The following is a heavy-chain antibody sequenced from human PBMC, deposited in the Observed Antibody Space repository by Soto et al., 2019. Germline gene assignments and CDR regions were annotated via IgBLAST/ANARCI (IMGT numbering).Heavy chain of an antibody. D-gene: IGHD6-19*01. J-gene: IGHJ4*02. V-gene: IGHV3-11*05. CDR2: ISSSGTSA. Sequence: QVQLEESGGGLVKPGGSLRLSCAASGFTFSAVYMSWIRQAPNKGLEYISYISSSGTSANYADSVKGRFTISRDNAKNSLYLQMNSLRAEDTAVYYCARVRGAVTGPYFDYWGQGALVTVSS. CDR3: ARVRGAVTGPYFDY. CDR1: GFTFSAVY.